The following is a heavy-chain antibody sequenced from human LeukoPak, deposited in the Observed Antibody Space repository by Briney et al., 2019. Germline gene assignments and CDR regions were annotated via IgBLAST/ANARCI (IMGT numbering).Heavy chain of an antibody. CDR1: GFTFSSYS. J-gene: IGHJ5*02. CDR3: ARDGSGYWFDP. CDR2: ISSSSSTI. Sequence: GGSLRLSCAASGFTFSSYSMNWVRQAPGKGLEWVSYISSSSSTIYYADSVKGRFTISRDNAKNSLYLQMNSLRDGDTAVYYCARDGSGYWFDPWGQGTLVTVSS. V-gene: IGHV3-48*02. D-gene: IGHD3-10*01.